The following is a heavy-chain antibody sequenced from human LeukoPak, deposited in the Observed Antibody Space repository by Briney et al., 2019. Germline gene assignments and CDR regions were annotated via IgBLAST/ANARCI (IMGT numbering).Heavy chain of an antibody. CDR3: ANGHLRLVEITVNSYYFGMDV. V-gene: IGHV3-30*19. CDR2: ISSDGDNK. J-gene: IGHJ6*02. CDR1: VFPSCSYG. Sequence: GGSLRLSCAPSVFPSCSYGMQWVCQAPGKGLEWVAVISSDGDNKYYADSVKGRFTISRDNSKNALFLQMNSLRADDTAVYYCANGHLRLVEITVNSYYFGMDVWGQGTTVTVSS. D-gene: IGHD4-17*01.